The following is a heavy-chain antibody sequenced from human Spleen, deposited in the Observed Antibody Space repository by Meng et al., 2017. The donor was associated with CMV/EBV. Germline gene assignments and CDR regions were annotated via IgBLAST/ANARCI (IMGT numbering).Heavy chain of an antibody. CDR3: AKVPLLIFETQGY. J-gene: IGHJ4*02. CDR1: ESIFSDYC. Sequence: GESLKISCAASESIFSDYCMTWIRQAPGKGLEWISYITSRGTGTIYADSVKGRFTISVDSATNSLYLQMSRLRAEDTAVYYCAKVPLLIFETQGYWGQGTLVTVSS. CDR2: ITSRGTGT. D-gene: IGHD3/OR15-3a*01. V-gene: IGHV3-11*01.